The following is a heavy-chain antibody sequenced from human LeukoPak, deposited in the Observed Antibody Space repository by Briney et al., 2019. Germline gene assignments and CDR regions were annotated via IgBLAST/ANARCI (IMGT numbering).Heavy chain of an antibody. CDR2: IYNSGST. J-gene: IGHJ4*02. CDR1: GGSISSGGYS. D-gene: IGHD6-13*01. CDR3: ASGQQLVQDY. V-gene: IGHV4-30-4*07. Sequence: PSETLSLTCAVSGGSISSGGYSWNWIRQPPGKGLEWIGYIYNSGSTSYNPSLKSRVTMSVDTSKNQFSLKLSSVTAADTAVYYCASGQQLVQDYWGQGTLVTVSS.